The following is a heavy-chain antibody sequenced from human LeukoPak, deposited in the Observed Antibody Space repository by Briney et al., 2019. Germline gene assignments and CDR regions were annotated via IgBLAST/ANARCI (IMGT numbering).Heavy chain of an antibody. CDR1: GGSIRSSSYY. D-gene: IGHD2-15*01. CDR3: ARLGCSGGSCYSGH. CDR2: IYYSGNT. V-gene: IGHV4-39*01. Sequence: SETLSLTCTVSGGSIRSSSYYWGWIRQPPGKGPEWIGSIYYSGNTYYYPPLKSRVTISVDTSKNQFSLKLSSVTAADTAVYYCARLGCSGGSCYSGHWGQGTLVTVSS. J-gene: IGHJ4*02.